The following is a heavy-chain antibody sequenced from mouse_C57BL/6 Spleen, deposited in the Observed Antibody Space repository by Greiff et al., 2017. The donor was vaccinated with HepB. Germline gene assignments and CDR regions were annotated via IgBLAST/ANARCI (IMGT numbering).Heavy chain of an antibody. CDR3: ARRPLTGTGFAY. Sequence: EVQGVESGGGLVKPGGSLKLSCAASGFTFSDYGMHWVRQAPEKGLEWVAYISSGSSTIYYADTVKGRFTISRDNAKNTLFLQMTSLRSEDTAMYYCARRPLTGTGFAYWGQGTLVTVSA. V-gene: IGHV5-17*01. CDR2: ISSGSSTI. D-gene: IGHD4-1*01. J-gene: IGHJ3*01. CDR1: GFTFSDYG.